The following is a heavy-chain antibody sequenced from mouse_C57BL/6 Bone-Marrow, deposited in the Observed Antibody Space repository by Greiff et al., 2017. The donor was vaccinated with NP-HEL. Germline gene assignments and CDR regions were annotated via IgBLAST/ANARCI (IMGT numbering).Heavy chain of an antibody. CDR3: ARPFYGSSYGFDY. D-gene: IGHD1-1*01. V-gene: IGHV1-82*01. CDR2: IYPGDGDT. Sequence: QVQLKESGPELVKPGASVKISCKASGYAFSSSWMNWVKQRPGKGLEWIGRIYPGDGDTNYNGKFKGKATLTADKSSSTAYMQLSSLTSEDSAVYFCARPFYGSSYGFDYWGQGTTLTVSS. J-gene: IGHJ2*01. CDR1: GYAFSSSW.